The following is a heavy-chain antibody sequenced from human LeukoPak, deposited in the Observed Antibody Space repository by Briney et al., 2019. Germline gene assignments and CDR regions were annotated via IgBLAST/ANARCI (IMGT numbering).Heavy chain of an antibody. J-gene: IGHJ3*02. CDR3: AKDLRSYCSSTSCYTMDAFDI. CDR1: GFTFSSYA. D-gene: IGHD2-2*02. CDR2: ISGSGGST. Sequence: GGSLRLSCAASGFTFSSYAMSWVRQAPGKGLEWVSAISGSGGSTYYADSVKGRFTISRDNSKNTLYLQMNSLRAEDTAVYYCAKDLRSYCSSTSCYTMDAFDIWGQGTMVTVCS. V-gene: IGHV3-23*01.